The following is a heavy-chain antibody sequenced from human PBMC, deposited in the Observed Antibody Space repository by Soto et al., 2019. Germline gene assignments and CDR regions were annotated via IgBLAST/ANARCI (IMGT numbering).Heavy chain of an antibody. CDR3: ARCHSDSSGPGYLDS. D-gene: IGHD3-22*01. CDR1: GGTFSSDA. CDR2: VIPIFPKA. V-gene: IGHV1-69*06. J-gene: IGHJ4*02. Sequence: QVRLVQSEAEVRKAGSSVKVSCKASGGTFSSDAVTWVRQAPGQGLAWMGGVIPIFPKANYAQKFQGRATITVDKSTSTVYMELNSLKSEDTAMYYCARCHSDSSGPGYLDSWGQGTLVTV.